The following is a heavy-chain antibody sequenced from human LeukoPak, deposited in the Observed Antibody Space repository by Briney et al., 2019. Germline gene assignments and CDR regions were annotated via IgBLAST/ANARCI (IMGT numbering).Heavy chain of an antibody. Sequence: ASVKVSCKASGYTFTNYGISWVRQAPGQGLEWMGWISAYNDNKNYAQKLQGRVTMTTDTSRSIAYMELRGLRSDDTAVYYCASTQSYYYGSGSYFPFDYWGQGTLVTVSS. D-gene: IGHD3-10*01. CDR2: ISAYNDNK. J-gene: IGHJ4*02. CDR1: GYTFTNYG. CDR3: ASTQSYYYGSGSYFPFDY. V-gene: IGHV1-18*01.